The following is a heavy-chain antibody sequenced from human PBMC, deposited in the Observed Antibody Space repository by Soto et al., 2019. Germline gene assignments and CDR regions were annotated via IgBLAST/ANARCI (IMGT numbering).Heavy chain of an antibody. D-gene: IGHD4-4*01. V-gene: IGHV3-30-3*01. CDR3: ASPLWRDDYNWGYFDL. J-gene: IGHJ2*01. Sequence: QVQLVESGGGVVQPGRSLRLSCAASGFTFSSYAMHWVRQAPGKGLEWVAVISYDGSNKYYADSLKGRFNISRDNSKNTLDQQMNSLRTDYTAVYYGASPLWRDDYNWGYFDLWGRGTLVTVSS. CDR1: GFTFSSYA. CDR2: ISYDGSNK.